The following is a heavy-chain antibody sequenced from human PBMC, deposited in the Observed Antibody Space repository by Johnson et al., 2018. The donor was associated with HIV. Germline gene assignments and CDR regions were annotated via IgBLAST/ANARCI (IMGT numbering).Heavy chain of an antibody. V-gene: IGHV3-74*01. CDR1: GFAFRSYW. CDR2: IHSDGSST. CDR3: ARDQNIVLMVYAAPGAFDI. J-gene: IGHJ3*02. Sequence: VQLVESGGGLVQPGGSLRLSCAASGFAFRSYWMHWVRQAPGKGLVWVSRIHSDGSSTSYADSVKGRFTISRDSAKNTLYLQMNSLRAEDTAVYYCARDQNIVLMVYAAPGAFDIWGQGTMVTVSS. D-gene: IGHD2-8*01.